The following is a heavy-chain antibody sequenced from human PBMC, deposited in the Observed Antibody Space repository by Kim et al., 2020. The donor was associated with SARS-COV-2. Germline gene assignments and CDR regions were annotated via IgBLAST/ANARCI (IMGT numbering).Heavy chain of an antibody. CDR3: ATNEGVELATILYYGRD. CDR1: GLIFSNYG. J-gene: IGHJ6*01. CDR2: ISYDGSNK. D-gene: IGHD5-12*01. V-gene: IGHV3-33*05. Sequence: GGSLRLSCAASGLIFSNYGMHWVRQAPGKGLEWVAVISYDGSNKYYADSVKCRFTISRDNSKNTLYLQMNSLRAEDTAVYYCATNEGVELATILYYGRD.